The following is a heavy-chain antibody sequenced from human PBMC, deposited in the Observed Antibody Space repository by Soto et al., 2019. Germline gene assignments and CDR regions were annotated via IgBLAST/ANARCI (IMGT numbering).Heavy chain of an antibody. D-gene: IGHD3-10*01. V-gene: IGHV1-46*01. Sequence: QVQLVQSGTEVKKPGASVNVSCKASGYTFTTHYMHWVRQAPGQGLKWMGIINPSGGRTTYALKFQGRVTMTSDTSTNTVYVELTSLRSEDTAIYFCARAGENYGSGTFSPPLRYYFNSWGQGTLVTVSS. CDR2: INPSGGRT. J-gene: IGHJ4*02. CDR3: ARAGENYGSGTFSPPLRYYFNS. CDR1: GYTFTTHY.